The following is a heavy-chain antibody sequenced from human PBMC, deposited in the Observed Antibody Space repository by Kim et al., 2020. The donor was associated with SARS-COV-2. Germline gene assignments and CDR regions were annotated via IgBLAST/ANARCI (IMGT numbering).Heavy chain of an antibody. D-gene: IGHD6-13*01. CDR3: AKRSLAAPAFIEAPGRGGY. CDR1: GFTFMSYA. Sequence: GGSLRLSCAASGFTFMSYAMSWVRQAPGKGLEWVSSINYGGSNTYYADSVKGRFTISRDNSKNTLYLQMNGVTDDDTAVYYCAKRSLAAPAFIEAPGRGGYWGQGTLVTVSS. CDR2: INYGGSNT. J-gene: IGHJ4*02. V-gene: IGHV3-23*01.